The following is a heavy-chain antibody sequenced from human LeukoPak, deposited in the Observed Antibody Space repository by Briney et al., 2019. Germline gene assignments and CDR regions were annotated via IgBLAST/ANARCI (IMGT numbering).Heavy chain of an antibody. D-gene: IGHD4-17*01. J-gene: IGHJ3*02. CDR1: GGSISSSSYY. V-gene: IGHV4-39*07. CDR3: ARQLTTVTGHDAFDI. CDR2: IYYSGST. Sequence: SETLSLTCTVSGGSISSSSYYWGWIRQPPGKGLEWIGSIYYSGSTYYNPSLKSRVTISVDTSKNQFFLKLSSVTAADTAVYYCARQLTTVTGHDAFDIWGQGTMVTVSS.